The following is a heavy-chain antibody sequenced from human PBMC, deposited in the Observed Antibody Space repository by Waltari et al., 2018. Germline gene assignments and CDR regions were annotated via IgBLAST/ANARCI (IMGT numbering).Heavy chain of an antibody. J-gene: IGHJ5*02. D-gene: IGHD3-16*01. Sequence: QVQLQESGPGLVKPSETLSLTCTVPRGPFSSYHWSWIRQPAGRGLEWIGRIYISGNTNYNPSLEGRVTMSIDTSRNHFSLELSSVTAADTAVYYCVRDDQSYGRFDPWGQGILVIVSS. V-gene: IGHV4-4*07. CDR3: VRDDQSYGRFDP. CDR1: RGPFSSYH. CDR2: IYISGNT.